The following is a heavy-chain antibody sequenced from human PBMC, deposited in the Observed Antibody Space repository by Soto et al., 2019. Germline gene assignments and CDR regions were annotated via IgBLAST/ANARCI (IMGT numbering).Heavy chain of an antibody. CDR3: ARRGFSSSWGYWYFDL. V-gene: IGHV1-8*01. Sequence: QVQLVQSGAEVKKPGASVRVSCKASGYTFTSYDINCVRQATGQGLEGMGWMNPNSGNTGYAQKFQGRVTMTRNTSISTGYMDLSSLGSEDTAVYYCARRGFSSSWGYWYFDLWGRGTLVTVSS. CDR1: GYTFTSYD. D-gene: IGHD6-13*01. CDR2: MNPNSGNT. J-gene: IGHJ2*01.